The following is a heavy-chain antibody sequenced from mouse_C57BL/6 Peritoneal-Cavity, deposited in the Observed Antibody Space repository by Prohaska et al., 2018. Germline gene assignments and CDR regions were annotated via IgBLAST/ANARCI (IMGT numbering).Heavy chain of an antibody. CDR2: INTYSGVP. CDR1: GYTFTTYG. CDR3: ARFNDYGAWFAY. Sequence: GYTFTTYGMSWAKQAPGKGLKWMGWINTYSGVPTYADDFKGRFAFSLETSASTAYLQINNLKNEDTATYFCARFNDYGAWFAYWGQGTLVTVSA. J-gene: IGHJ3*01. D-gene: IGHD2-4*01. V-gene: IGHV9-3*01.